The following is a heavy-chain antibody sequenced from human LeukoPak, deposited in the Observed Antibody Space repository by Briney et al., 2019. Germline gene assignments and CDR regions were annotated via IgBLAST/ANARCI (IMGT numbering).Heavy chain of an antibody. V-gene: IGHV3-48*02. CDR3: ARGFVVVAAAIGGDAFDI. CDR1: GFTFIIYS. J-gene: IGHJ3*02. CDR2: ISSISSTI. Sequence: GGSLRLSCAASGFTFIIYSMNCVPQAPRGGRGWGLYISSISSTISYADSVKGRFNISRDNAKNSLYLQMISLRDEDAAVYYCARGFVVVAAAIGGDAFDIWGQGTMVTVSS. D-gene: IGHD2-2*01.